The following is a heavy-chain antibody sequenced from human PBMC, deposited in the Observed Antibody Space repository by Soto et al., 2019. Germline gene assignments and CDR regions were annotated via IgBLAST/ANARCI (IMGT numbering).Heavy chain of an antibody. Sequence: PGGSLRLSCAASGFNFSSYSMHWVRQAPGKGLEWVSYISSESGTIYYADSVKGRFTISRDNAKKSLYHQMNSLRDEDTAVYYCAREPSGGDDYPDPRESWGGGTLVTVSS. J-gene: IGHJ5*02. V-gene: IGHV3-48*02. CDR2: ISSESGTI. D-gene: IGHD2-21*02. CDR3: AREPSGGDDYPDPRES. CDR1: GFNFSSYS.